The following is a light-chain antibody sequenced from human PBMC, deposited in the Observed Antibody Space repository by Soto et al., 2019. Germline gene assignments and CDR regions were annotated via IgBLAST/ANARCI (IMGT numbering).Light chain of an antibody. CDR3: QQLNNYPIT. V-gene: IGKV1-9*01. CDR1: QGISGY. CDR2: TAS. Sequence: IQLTQSPSFLSASIGDRVTITCRTSQGISGYLAWYQQKPGKAPKLLIYTASTLQSGVPSRFSGSGSWTEFTLTISSLQPEDFATYYCQQLNNYPITFGQGTRLEIK. J-gene: IGKJ5*01.